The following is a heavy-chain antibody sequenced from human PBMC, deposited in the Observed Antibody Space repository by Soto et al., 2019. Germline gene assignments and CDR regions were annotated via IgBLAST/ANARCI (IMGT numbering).Heavy chain of an antibody. CDR2: ISGGGGTT. CDR1: GFIFSNYA. V-gene: IGHV3-23*01. Sequence: EVQLLDSGGGLVQPGGSLRLSCAASGFIFSNYAMHWVRQAPGKGLEWVSVISGGGGTTYYADSVKGRFTISRDNSKNAMYLKMDRLRAEDTAVYYCAKCWNYCDPNESLPAFEEAWRHGTVVNVSS. J-gene: IGHJ4*01. CDR3: AKCWNYCDPNESLPAFEEA. D-gene: IGHD3-22*01.